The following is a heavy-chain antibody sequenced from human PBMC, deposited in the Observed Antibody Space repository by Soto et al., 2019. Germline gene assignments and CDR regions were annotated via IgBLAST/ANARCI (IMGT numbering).Heavy chain of an antibody. CDR1: GGSISSYY. Sequence: ETLSLTCTVSGGSISSYYWSWIRQPPGKGLEWIGYIYYSGSTNYNPSLKSRVTISVDTSKNQFSLKLSSVTAADTAVYYCARVRQLVSYYYGMDVWGQGTTVTVSS. CDR2: IYYSGST. D-gene: IGHD6-13*01. J-gene: IGHJ6*02. V-gene: IGHV4-59*01. CDR3: ARVRQLVSYYYGMDV.